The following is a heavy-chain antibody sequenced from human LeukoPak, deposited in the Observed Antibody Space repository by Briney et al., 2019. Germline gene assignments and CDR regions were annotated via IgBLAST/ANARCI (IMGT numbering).Heavy chain of an antibody. Sequence: GASVKVSCKASGGTFSSYAISWVRQAPGQGLEWMGGIIPIFGTANYAQKFQGRVTITADESTSTAYMELSSLRSEDTAVYYCARGPMYYCDSSGYSDPHFDYWGQGTLVTVSS. CDR2: IIPIFGTA. CDR3: ARGPMYYCDSSGYSDPHFDY. D-gene: IGHD3-22*01. V-gene: IGHV1-69*13. CDR1: GGTFSSYA. J-gene: IGHJ4*02.